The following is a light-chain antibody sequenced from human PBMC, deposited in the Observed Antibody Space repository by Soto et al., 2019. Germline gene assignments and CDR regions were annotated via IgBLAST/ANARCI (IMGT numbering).Light chain of an antibody. CDR2: AAS. Sequence: DIRLTQSPSFLSASVGDRVTITCRASQGISSYLAWYQQKPGKAPKLLIYAASTLQSGVPSRFSGSGSGTEFTLPRSSHQPEDFATYYCRQLNSYPPLFTFGPGTKVDIK. J-gene: IGKJ3*01. V-gene: IGKV1-9*01. CDR1: QGISSY. CDR3: RQLNSYPPLFT.